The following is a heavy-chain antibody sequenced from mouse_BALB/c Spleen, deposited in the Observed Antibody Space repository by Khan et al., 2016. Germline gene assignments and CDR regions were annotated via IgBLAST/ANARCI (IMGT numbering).Heavy chain of an antibody. CDR1: GYTFTSSY. V-gene: IGHV1S81*02. CDR2: INPSNGVT. Sequence: QVQLQQSGAELVKPGASVKLSCKASGYTFTSSYLYWGKQRPGQGLEWIGEINPSNGVTNFNEKFKDKAALTADKSSSRAYMRRSRLTSEDSAVYSCARDLDYWGQGTTLTVSS. J-gene: IGHJ2*01. CDR3: ARDLDY.